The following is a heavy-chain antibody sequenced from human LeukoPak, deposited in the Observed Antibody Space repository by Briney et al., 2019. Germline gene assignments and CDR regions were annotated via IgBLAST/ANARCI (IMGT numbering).Heavy chain of an antibody. J-gene: IGHJ4*02. V-gene: IGHV1-8*01. CDR3: ARGYRYYDSSGYYSVDY. Sequence: ASMKVSCKASGYTFTSYDINWVRQATGQGLEWMGWMNPNSGNTGYAQKFQGRVTMTRNTSISTAYMELSSLRSEDTAVYYCARGYRYYDSSGYYSVDYWGQGTLVTVSS. D-gene: IGHD3-22*01. CDR1: GYTFTSYD. CDR2: MNPNSGNT.